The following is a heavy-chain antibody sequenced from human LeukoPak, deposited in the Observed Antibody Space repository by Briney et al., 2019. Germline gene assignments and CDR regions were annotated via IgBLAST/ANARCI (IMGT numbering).Heavy chain of an antibody. D-gene: IGHD3-22*01. V-gene: IGHV4-31*03. CDR2: IYYSGST. J-gene: IGHJ4*02. Sequence: LSQTLSLTCTVSGGSISSGGYYWSWIRQHPGKGLEWIGYIYYSGSTYYNPSLKSRVTISVDTSKNQFSLKLSSVTAADTAVYYCARYGGDTYYDSSGYRFFDYWGQGTLVTVSS. CDR3: ARYGGDTYYDSSGYRFFDY. CDR1: GGSISSGGYY.